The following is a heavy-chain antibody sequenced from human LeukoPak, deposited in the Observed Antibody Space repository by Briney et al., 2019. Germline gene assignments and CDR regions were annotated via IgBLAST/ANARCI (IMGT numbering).Heavy chain of an antibody. V-gene: IGHV3-23*01. CDR3: AKGGGSSCYSPSDY. J-gene: IGHJ4*02. D-gene: IGHD2-15*01. CDR2: ISGSGTDT. Sequence: GGSLRLSCGGSGFTFSSYAMSWVRQAPGKGLDWVSAISGSGTDTFYANSVKGRFTISRDNPKNTLYLLMNSLRAEDTAVYYCAKGGGSSCYSPSDYWGQGTLVTVSS. CDR1: GFTFSSYA.